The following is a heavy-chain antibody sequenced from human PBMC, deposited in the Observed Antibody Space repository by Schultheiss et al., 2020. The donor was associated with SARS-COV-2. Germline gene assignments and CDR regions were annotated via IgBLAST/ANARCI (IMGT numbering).Heavy chain of an antibody. J-gene: IGHJ5*02. D-gene: IGHD2-2*01. CDR3: ARGLTCSSTSCDWFDP. V-gene: IGHV4-34*01. Sequence: SQTLSLTCTVSGGSISSYYWSWIRQPPGKGLEWIGEINHSGSTNYNPSLKSRVTISVDTSKNQFSLKLSSVTAADTAVYYCARGLTCSSTSCDWFDPWGQGTLVTVSS. CDR2: INHSGST. CDR1: GGSISSYY.